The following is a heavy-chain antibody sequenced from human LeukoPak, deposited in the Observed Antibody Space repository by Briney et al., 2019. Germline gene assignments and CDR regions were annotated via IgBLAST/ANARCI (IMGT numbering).Heavy chain of an antibody. CDR2: ISGSGGST. CDR1: GFTFSNYV. V-gene: IGHV3-23*01. Sequence: GGSLRLSCAASGFTFSNYVMSWVRQAPGKGLEWVSSISGSGGSTYYADSVKGRFTTSRDNSKNTLYLQMNSLRVEDTAVYYCAEEVGNTYPTFDYWGQGTLVTVSS. J-gene: IGHJ4*02. CDR3: AEEVGNTYPTFDY. D-gene: IGHD1-26*01.